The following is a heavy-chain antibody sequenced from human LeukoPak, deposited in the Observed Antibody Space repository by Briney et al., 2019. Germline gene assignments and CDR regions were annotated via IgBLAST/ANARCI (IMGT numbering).Heavy chain of an antibody. D-gene: IGHD5-12*01. Sequence: ASVKVSCKVSGYTLTELSMHWVRQAPGKGLEWMGGFDPEDGETIYAQKFQGRVTMTEDTSTDTAYMELSSLRSEDTAVYYCATGRRGYSGYDPSTGVTGASNWFDTWGQGTLVTVSS. V-gene: IGHV1-24*01. J-gene: IGHJ5*02. CDR2: FDPEDGET. CDR3: ATGRRGYSGYDPSTGVTGASNWFDT. CDR1: GYTLTELS.